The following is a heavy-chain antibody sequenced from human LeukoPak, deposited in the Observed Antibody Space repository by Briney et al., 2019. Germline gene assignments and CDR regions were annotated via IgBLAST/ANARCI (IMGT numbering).Heavy chain of an antibody. CDR2: INPNSGGT. D-gene: IGHD3-10*01. V-gene: IGHV1-2*02. Sequence: GASVKVSCKASGYTFTGYNMHWVRQAPGQGLEWMGWINPNSGGTNYAQKFQGRVTMTRDTSISTAYMELSRLRSDDTAVYYCARDGLAMVRGVIYYFDYWGQGTLVTVSS. CDR3: ARDGLAMVRGVIYYFDY. CDR1: GYTFTGYN. J-gene: IGHJ4*02.